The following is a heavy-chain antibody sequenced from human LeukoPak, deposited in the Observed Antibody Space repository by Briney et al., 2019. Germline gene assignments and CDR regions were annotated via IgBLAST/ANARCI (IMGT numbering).Heavy chain of an antibody. Sequence: GASVKVSCKASGYTFTGYYMHWVRQAPGQGLEWMGRINPNSGGTNYAQKFQGRVTMTRDPSISTAYMELSRLRSDDTAVYYCARDPFRSSSSWFGPWGQGTLVTVSS. D-gene: IGHD6-13*01. CDR1: GYTFTGYY. CDR3: ARDPFRSSSSWFGP. J-gene: IGHJ5*02. CDR2: INPNSGGT. V-gene: IGHV1-2*06.